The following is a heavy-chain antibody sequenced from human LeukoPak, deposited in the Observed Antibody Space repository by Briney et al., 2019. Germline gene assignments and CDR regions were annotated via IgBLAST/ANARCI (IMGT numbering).Heavy chain of an antibody. J-gene: IGHJ6*03. Sequence: SQTLSLTCAISGDTFSSDSAAWNWIRQSPSRGLEWMGRTYYRSKWYNDYAVSVKSRITIDPDTSKNQFSLQPNSVTPEDTAVYYCARGPPLVGYYYMDVWGKGTTVTVSS. V-gene: IGHV6-1*01. D-gene: IGHD1-26*01. CDR2: TYYRSKWYN. CDR3: ARGPPLVGYYYMDV. CDR1: GDTFSSDSAA.